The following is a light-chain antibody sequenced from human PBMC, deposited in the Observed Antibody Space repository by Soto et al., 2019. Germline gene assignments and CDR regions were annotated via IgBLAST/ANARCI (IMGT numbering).Light chain of an antibody. V-gene: IGKV3-15*01. J-gene: IGKJ5*01. Sequence: DIVLTQSPGTLSLSPGETATLSCRASQTVKNTYLAWYQQHPGQPPRLLIYGITTRATGIPARFSGSGSGTEFSLTISSLQSEDFAVYYCQQYSKWPITFGQGTRLEI. CDR1: QTVKNTY. CDR2: GIT. CDR3: QQYSKWPIT.